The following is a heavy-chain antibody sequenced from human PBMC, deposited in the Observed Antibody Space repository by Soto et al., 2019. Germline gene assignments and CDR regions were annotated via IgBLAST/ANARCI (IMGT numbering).Heavy chain of an antibody. CDR1: GYTFTGYY. V-gene: IGHV1-2*02. J-gene: IGHJ4*02. D-gene: IGHD1-26*01. CDR2: INPNNGGT. CDR3: ARDLPIVGTTTWDY. Sequence: ASVKVSCKASGYTFTGYYIHWVRHTPGQGLEWMGWINPNNGGTNYVQKFQGRVTMARDTSISTAYMELRRLTSDDTAVYYCARDLPIVGTTTWDYWGQGTLVTVSS.